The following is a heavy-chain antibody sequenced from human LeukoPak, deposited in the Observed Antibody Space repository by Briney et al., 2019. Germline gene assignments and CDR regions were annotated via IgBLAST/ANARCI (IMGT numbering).Heavy chain of an antibody. CDR1: GFTFDDYA. CDR2: ISWNSGSI. CDR3: AKSYCSSTSCSPFDY. V-gene: IGHV3-9*01. D-gene: IGHD2-2*01. J-gene: IGHJ4*02. Sequence: AGGSLRLSCAASGFTFDDYAMHWVRQAPGEGLEWVSGISWNSGSIGYADSVKGRFTISRDNAKNSLYLQMNSLRAEDTALYYCAKSYCSSTSCSPFDYWGQGTLVTVSS.